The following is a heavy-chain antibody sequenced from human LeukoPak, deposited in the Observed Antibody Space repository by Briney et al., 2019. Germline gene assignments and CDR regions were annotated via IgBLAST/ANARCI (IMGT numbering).Heavy chain of an antibody. V-gene: IGHV1-46*03. Sequence: ASVKVSCKASGYTFTSYYMHWVRQAPGQGLEWMGITNPSGGSTSYAQKFQGRVTMTRDTSTSTVYMELSSLRSEDTAVYYCARDLYCSGGSCLYYFDYWGQGTLVTVSS. CDR1: GYTFTSYY. J-gene: IGHJ4*02. D-gene: IGHD2-15*01. CDR3: ARDLYCSGGSCLYYFDY. CDR2: TNPSGGST.